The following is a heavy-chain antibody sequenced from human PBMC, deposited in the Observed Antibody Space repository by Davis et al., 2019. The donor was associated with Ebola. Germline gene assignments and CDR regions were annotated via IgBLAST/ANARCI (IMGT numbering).Heavy chain of an antibody. Sequence: SGPTLVKPTETLTLTCTVSGFSLSNARMGVSWIRQPPGKALEWLAHIFSNDEKSYSTSLKSRLTISKDTSKSQVVLTMTNMDPVDTATYYCARILRRIGYGGAYYYYYGMDVWGQGTTVTVSS. D-gene: IGHD6-25*01. CDR1: GFSLSNARMG. CDR3: ARILRRIGYGGAYYYYYGMDV. J-gene: IGHJ6*02. CDR2: IFSNDEK. V-gene: IGHV2-26*01.